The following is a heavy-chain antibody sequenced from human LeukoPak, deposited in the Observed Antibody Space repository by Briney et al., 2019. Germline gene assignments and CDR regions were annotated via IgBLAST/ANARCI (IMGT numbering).Heavy chain of an antibody. J-gene: IGHJ4*02. CDR1: GYTFTTYG. V-gene: IGHV1-18*01. Sequence: ASVMVSCKASGYTFTTYGINWVRQAPGQGLEWMGWISTYDGSTHYAQKLQDRFTMIRDTSTSTAYMELRSLRTDDTAVYYCARDQPRRGPGNHDYWGQGTLVTVSS. D-gene: IGHD1-26*01. CDR2: ISTYDGST. CDR3: ARDQPRRGPGNHDY.